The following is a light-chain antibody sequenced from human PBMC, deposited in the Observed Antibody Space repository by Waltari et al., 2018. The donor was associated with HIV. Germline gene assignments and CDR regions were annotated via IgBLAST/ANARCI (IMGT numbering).Light chain of an antibody. CDR3: QAWDSGTVL. CDR1: NLAAKL. J-gene: IGLJ2*01. Sequence: ELTQPASVSVSLGQSVSITCSGHNLAAKLSCWYQQKAGQSPVLVMYQDNKRPSGIPERFSGSNFGNTATLTISGTQAMDEADYYCQAWDSGTVLFGGGTELTVL. V-gene: IGLV3-1*01. CDR2: QDN.